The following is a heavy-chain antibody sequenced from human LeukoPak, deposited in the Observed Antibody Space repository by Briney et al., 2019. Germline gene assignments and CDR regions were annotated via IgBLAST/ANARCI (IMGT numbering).Heavy chain of an antibody. CDR1: GVSVSGYY. Sequence: SETLSLTCAVHGVSVSGYYWSWIRQSPGKGLEWFGEIYHSGYTNYNPSLKRRVTISAATSENQLSLRLTSVTAADTAVYYCARMRCGHTDNICYNYWGQGTLVTVSS. CDR2: IYHSGYT. CDR3: ARMRCGHTDNICYNY. V-gene: IGHV4-34*01. J-gene: IGHJ4*02. D-gene: IGHD2-8*01.